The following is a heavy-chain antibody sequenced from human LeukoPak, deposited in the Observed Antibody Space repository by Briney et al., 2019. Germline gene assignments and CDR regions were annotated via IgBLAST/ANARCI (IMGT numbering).Heavy chain of an antibody. CDR2: ISSSSSTI. D-gene: IGHD6-13*01. Sequence: GSLRLSCAASGFTFSSYSMNWVRQAPGKGLEWVSYISSSSSTIYYADSVKGRFTISRDNAKNSLYLQMNSLRAEDTAVYYCARDRIAAGYWGQGTLVTVSS. J-gene: IGHJ4*02. CDR3: ARDRIAAGY. CDR1: GFTFSSYS. V-gene: IGHV3-48*01.